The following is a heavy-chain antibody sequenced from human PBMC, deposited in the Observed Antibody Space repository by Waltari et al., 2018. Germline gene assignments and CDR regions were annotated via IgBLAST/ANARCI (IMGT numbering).Heavy chain of an antibody. V-gene: IGHV3-30*02. J-gene: IGHJ3*02. D-gene: IGHD7-27*01. CDR3: AKDSGNWGYAFDI. CDR1: GINFGRNG. CDR2: IQFDASGE. Sequence: QVRLVESGGGVVQPGGSLRVSCTAPGINFGRNGMHWVRQAPGKWLEWVAYIQFDASGENYADSVKGRFTISRDNSKNTLHLQMNSLRGDDTAVYYCAKDSGNWGYAFDIWGQGTKVTVSS.